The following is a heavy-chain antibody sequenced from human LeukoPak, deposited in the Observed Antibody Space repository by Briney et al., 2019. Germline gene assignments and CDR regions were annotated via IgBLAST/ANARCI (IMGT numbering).Heavy chain of an antibody. V-gene: IGHV4-4*07. Sequence: SETLSLTCTVSGGSISSYYWSWIRQPAGKGLEWIGRIYTSGSTNYNPSLKSRVTMSVDMSKNQFSLKLSSVTAADTAVYYCARDTNDFWSGYTHFDYWGQGTLVTVSS. CDR2: IYTSGST. CDR3: ARDTNDFWSGYTHFDY. CDR1: GGSISSYY. J-gene: IGHJ4*02. D-gene: IGHD3-3*01.